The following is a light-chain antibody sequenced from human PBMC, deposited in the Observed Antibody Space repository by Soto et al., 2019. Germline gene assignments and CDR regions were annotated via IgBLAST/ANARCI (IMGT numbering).Light chain of an antibody. J-gene: IGKJ3*01. CDR1: QSVSSN. Sequence: FITQSPATLSVSPGERATLSCRASQSVSSNLAWYQQKPGQAPRLLIYGASTRATGIPARFSGSGSGTELTLTISSLQSEDFAVYYCQQYNNWPVFGPGTKVDIK. CDR3: QQYNNWPV. V-gene: IGKV3-15*01. CDR2: GAS.